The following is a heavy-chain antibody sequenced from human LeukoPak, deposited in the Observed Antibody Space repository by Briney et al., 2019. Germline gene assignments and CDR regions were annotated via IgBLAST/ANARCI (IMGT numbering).Heavy chain of an antibody. J-gene: IGHJ4*02. Sequence: GGSLRLSCAASGFTFSDYWMSWVRQAPGKGLEWVANIKPVGSEKYYVDSVKGRFTISRDNAKNSVYLQMNSLRAEDTAVYYCARSPDGFDYWGQGTLATVSS. CDR3: ARSPDGFDY. CDR1: GFTFSDYW. D-gene: IGHD1-14*01. V-gene: IGHV3-7*03. CDR2: IKPVGSEK.